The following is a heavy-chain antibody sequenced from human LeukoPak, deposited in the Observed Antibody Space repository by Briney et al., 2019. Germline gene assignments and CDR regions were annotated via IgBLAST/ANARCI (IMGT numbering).Heavy chain of an antibody. Sequence: GGSLRLSCAASGFTFSSYGMHWVRQAPGKGLGWVAFIRYDGSNKYYANSVKGRFTISRDNSKNTLYLHVNSLRPEDTAVYYCARDQYGSGDGYYMDVWGKGTTVTISS. D-gene: IGHD3-10*01. J-gene: IGHJ6*03. CDR2: IRYDGSNK. V-gene: IGHV3-30*02. CDR3: ARDQYGSGDGYYMDV. CDR1: GFTFSSYG.